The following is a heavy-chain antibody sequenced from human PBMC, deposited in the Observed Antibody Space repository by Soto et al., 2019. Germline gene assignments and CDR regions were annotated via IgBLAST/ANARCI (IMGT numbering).Heavy chain of an antibody. V-gene: IGHV3-23*01. D-gene: IGHD1-1*01. CDR1: GFSLGPYG. Sequence: QLLQSGGGLVQPGGSLRLSCAVSGFSLGPYGVTWVRQTPEKGLDWVTGFSGGSGAIFYADSVRGRFTISRDSSTAYLQMNNLRPEDTAVYFCARWNGFGDSWGQGSLVTVSS. CDR2: FSGGSGAI. J-gene: IGHJ4*02. CDR3: ARWNGFGDS.